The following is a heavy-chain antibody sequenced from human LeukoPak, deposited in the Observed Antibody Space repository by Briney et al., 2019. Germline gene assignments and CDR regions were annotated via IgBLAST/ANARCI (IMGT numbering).Heavy chain of an antibody. V-gene: IGHV1-69*05. CDR3: ARYLGGYYYYMDV. D-gene: IGHD3-16*01. J-gene: IGHJ6*03. CDR2: IITIFGTA. Sequence: SVKVSCKASGGTFSSYAISWVRQAPGQGLEWMGGIITIFGTANYAQKFQGRVTITRNTSISTAYMELSSLRSEDTAVYYCARYLGGYYYYMDVWGKGTTVTVSS. CDR1: GGTFSSYA.